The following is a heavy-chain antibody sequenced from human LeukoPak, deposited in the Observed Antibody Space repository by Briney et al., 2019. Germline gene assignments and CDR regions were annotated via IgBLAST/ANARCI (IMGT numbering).Heavy chain of an antibody. D-gene: IGHD2-2*01. CDR3: ARHMRGTYFLYYFGS. CDR2: IYQTGST. CDR1: HYSISSDYY. J-gene: IGHJ4*02. Sequence: PSETLSLTCAVSHYSISSDYYWGWIRQPPGKGLEWIGSIYQTGSTSYNPSLQSRVTISVDTSKNQFSLKLSSVTAADTAVYYCARHMRGTYFLYYFGSWGQGTLVTASS. V-gene: IGHV4-38-2*01.